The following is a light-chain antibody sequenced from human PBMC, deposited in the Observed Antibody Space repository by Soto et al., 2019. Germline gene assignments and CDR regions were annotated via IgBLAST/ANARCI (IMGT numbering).Light chain of an antibody. CDR1: QSVLYSPNNKNY. V-gene: IGKV4-1*01. J-gene: IGKJ1*01. CDR2: WAS. CDR3: HQYHSAPQT. Sequence: DIVMTQSPDSLAVSLGERATINCKSSQSVLYSPNNKNYLAWYQQKPGQPPKLLVYWASTRESGVPDRFSGSGSGKDFTLTISSLQAEDAAVYYCHQYHSAPQTVGQGTKVEIK.